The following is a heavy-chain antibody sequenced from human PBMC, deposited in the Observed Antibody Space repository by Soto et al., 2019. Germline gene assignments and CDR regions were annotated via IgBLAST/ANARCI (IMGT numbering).Heavy chain of an antibody. Sequence: EVQLVESGGGLVQPGGSLRLSCAASGFTFSSYWMHWVRQAPGKGLVWVSRINSDGSSTSYADSVKGRFTISRDNAKNPLYLQMNSPGAEETAVYYCVRTSLVVAAATREDYWGQGTLVTVSS. CDR2: INSDGSST. V-gene: IGHV3-74*01. CDR1: GFTFSSYW. D-gene: IGHD2-15*01. CDR3: VRTSLVVAAATREDY. J-gene: IGHJ4*02.